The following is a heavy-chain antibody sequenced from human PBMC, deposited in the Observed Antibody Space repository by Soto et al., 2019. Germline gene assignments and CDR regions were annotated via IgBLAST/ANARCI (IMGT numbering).Heavy chain of an antibody. CDR3: TTDLGYSSGWECPC. D-gene: IGHD6-19*01. CDR2: IKSKTDGGTT. CDR1: GFTFSNAW. J-gene: IGHJ4*02. Sequence: GGSLRLSCAASGFTFSNAWMTWVRQATGKGLEWVGRIKSKTDGGTTDYAAPVKGRFTISRDDSKNTLYLQMNSLKTEDTAVYYCTTDLGYSSGWECPCWGQGTLVTVSS. V-gene: IGHV3-15*07.